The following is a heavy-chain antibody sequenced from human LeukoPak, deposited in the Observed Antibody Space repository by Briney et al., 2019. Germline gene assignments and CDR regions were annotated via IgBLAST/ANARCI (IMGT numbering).Heavy chain of an antibody. J-gene: IGHJ4*02. V-gene: IGHV3-23*01. CDR2: ISSSGGST. CDR1: GFAFSSYA. Sequence: GGARRLSCAASGFAFSSYAMSWVRQAPGKGLEWVSTISSSGGSTYYADSVKGRFTVSRDNSKNTVFLQMNSLRAEDTAVYYCAKDLGRDGYEIFDYWGQGTLVTVSS. D-gene: IGHD5-24*01. CDR3: AKDLGRDGYEIFDY.